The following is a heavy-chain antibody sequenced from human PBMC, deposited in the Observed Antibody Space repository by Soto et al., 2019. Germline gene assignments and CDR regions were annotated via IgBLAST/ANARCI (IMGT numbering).Heavy chain of an antibody. CDR1: GYTFTSYA. CDR3: ARDPDGSGYYYFDY. Sequence: ASVKVSCKASGYTFTSYAMHWVRQAPGQRLEWMGWINAGNGSTYYANSVKGRFTISRDNSKNTLYLQMGSLRAEDMAVYYCARDPDGSGYYYFDYWGQGTLVTVSS. CDR2: INAGNGST. V-gene: IGHV1-3*03. J-gene: IGHJ4*02. D-gene: IGHD3-22*01.